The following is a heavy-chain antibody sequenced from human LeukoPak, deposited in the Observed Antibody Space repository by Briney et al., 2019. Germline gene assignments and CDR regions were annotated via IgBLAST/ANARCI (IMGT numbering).Heavy chain of an antibody. J-gene: IGHJ4*02. Sequence: ASVKVSCKASGYTFAIFGLSWLRQAPGHGLEWMGWISTYNGNTNYAQKFQGRVTMTTDTSTRTAYMDLRSLRSDDTGVYYCAICTGTYPYYFDYWGQGTLVTVSS. V-gene: IGHV1-18*01. CDR1: GYTFAIFG. CDR3: AICTGTYPYYFDY. CDR2: ISTYNGNT. D-gene: IGHD1-26*01.